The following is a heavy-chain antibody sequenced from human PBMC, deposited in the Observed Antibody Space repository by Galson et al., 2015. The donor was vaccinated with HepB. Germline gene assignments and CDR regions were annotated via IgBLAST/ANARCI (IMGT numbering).Heavy chain of an antibody. Sequence: SLRLSCAASGFTFSSYSMNWVRQAPGKGLEWVSSISSSSSYIYYADSVKGRFTISRDNAKNSLYLQMNSLRAEDTAVYYCARDPRGGWLRYYGMDVWGQGTTVTVSS. J-gene: IGHJ6*02. CDR2: ISSSSSYI. CDR1: GFTFSSYS. V-gene: IGHV3-21*01. CDR3: ARDPRGGWLRYYGMDV. D-gene: IGHD5-12*01.